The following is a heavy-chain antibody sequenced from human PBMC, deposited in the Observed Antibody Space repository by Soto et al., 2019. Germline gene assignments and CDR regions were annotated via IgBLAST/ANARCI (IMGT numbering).Heavy chain of an antibody. J-gene: IGHJ6*02. V-gene: IGHV1-8*01. CDR1: GYTFTSYD. CDR3: ARGESYYDFWSGPVRTYYYYGMDV. CDR2: MNPNSGNT. Sequence: QVQLVQSGAEVKKPGASVKVSCKASGYTFTSYDINWVRQATGQGLEWMGWMNPNSGNTGYAQKFQGRVTMTRNTSISTDYMELSSLRSEDTAVYYCARGESYYDFWSGPVRTYYYYGMDVWGQGTTVTVSS. D-gene: IGHD3-3*01.